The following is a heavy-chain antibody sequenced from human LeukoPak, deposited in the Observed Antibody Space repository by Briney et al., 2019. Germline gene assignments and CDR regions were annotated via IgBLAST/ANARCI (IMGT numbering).Heavy chain of an antibody. CDR1: GGSISSSSYY. CDR3: ARGRGQYSSSYHYYYYMDV. J-gene: IGHJ6*03. CDR2: IYYSGST. Sequence: SETLSLTCTVSGGSISSSSYYWGWIRQPPGKGLEWIGSIYYSGSTYYNPSLKSRVTISVDTSKNQFSLKLSSVTAADTAVYYCARGRGQYSSSYHYYYYMDVWGKGTTVTISS. D-gene: IGHD6-13*01. V-gene: IGHV4-39*01.